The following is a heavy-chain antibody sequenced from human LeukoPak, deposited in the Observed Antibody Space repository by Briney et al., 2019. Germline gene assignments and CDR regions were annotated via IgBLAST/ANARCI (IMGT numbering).Heavy chain of an antibody. CDR2: ISSSSSYI. CDR3: ARDLSSGIGNYFDY. D-gene: IGHD3-22*01. V-gene: IGHV3-21*01. Sequence: GGSLRLSCAASGFTFSSYRMNWVRQAPGKGLEWVSCISSSSSYIYYADSVKGRFTISRDTAKNLLYLQMNSLRAEDTAVHYCARDLSSGIGNYFDYWGQGTLVTVSS. J-gene: IGHJ4*02. CDR1: GFTFSSYR.